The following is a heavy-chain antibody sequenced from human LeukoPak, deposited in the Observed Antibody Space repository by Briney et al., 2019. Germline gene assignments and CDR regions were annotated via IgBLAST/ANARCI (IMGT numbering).Heavy chain of an antibody. CDR2: IYYSGST. D-gene: IGHD1-26*01. Sequence: SETLSLTCTVSGRSISSYYWSWIRQPPGKGLEWIGYIYYSGSTNYNPSLKSRVTISVDTSKNQFSLKLSSVTAADTAVYYCAVWSSEYFQHWGQGTLVTVSS. CDR1: GRSISSYY. CDR3: AVWSSEYFQH. J-gene: IGHJ1*01. V-gene: IGHV4-59*08.